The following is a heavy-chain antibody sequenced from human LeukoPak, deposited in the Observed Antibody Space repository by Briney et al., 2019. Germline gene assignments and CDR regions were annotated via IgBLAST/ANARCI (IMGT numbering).Heavy chain of an antibody. V-gene: IGHV4-39*07. CDR3: ARVGSGIDGYSSFDY. CDR2: IYYSGNT. CDR1: GDSISSSSYY. Sequence: SETLSLTCTVSGDSISSSSYYWGWIRQPTGKGLEWIGSIYYSGNTYYNPSLKSRVTISVDTSKNQFSLKLISVTAADTAVYYCARVGSGIDGYSSFDYWGQGTLVTVSS. D-gene: IGHD5-24*01. J-gene: IGHJ4*02.